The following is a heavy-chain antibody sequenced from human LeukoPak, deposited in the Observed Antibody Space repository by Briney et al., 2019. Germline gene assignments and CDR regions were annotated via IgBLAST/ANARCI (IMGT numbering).Heavy chain of an antibody. CDR1: GFTFNTYE. CDR2: ISSSGSTI. V-gene: IGHV3-48*03. CDR3: ARGGWNYVFNY. J-gene: IGHJ4*02. D-gene: IGHD1-7*01. Sequence: GGSLRLSCSASGFTFNTYEMNWVRQAPGKGLEWVSYISSSGSTIYYADYVKGRFTISRDNAKNSLYLQMNSLRAEDTAVYYCARGGWNYVFNYWGQGTLVTVSS.